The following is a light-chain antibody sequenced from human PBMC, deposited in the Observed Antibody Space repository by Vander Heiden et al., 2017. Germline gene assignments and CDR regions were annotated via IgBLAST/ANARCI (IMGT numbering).Light chain of an antibody. V-gene: IGKV1-39*01. CDR3: QQSYSTPYT. CDR1: QSISSY. CDR2: DAS. Sequence: DIQMTQSPSSLSASVGDRVTITCRASQSISSYLNWYQQKSGKVPKFLIYDASSLQSGVPSRFSGSGSGTDFTLTINSLQPEDFATYYCQQSYSTPYTFGQGTKLEIK. J-gene: IGKJ2*01.